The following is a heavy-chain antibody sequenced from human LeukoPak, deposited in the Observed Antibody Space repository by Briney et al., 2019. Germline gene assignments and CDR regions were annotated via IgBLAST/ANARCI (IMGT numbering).Heavy chain of an antibody. J-gene: IGHJ4*02. Sequence: PSETLSLTCTVSGVSISRGGYYWSWIRQHPGKGLEWIGYIYYDGRTFHNPSLKSPVAISIDTSKNQFSLRLSSLTAADTAVYYCARGFYDSSGNYFDYRGQGTLVTVSS. V-gene: IGHV4-31*01. CDR3: ARGFYDSSGNYFDY. D-gene: IGHD3-22*01. CDR1: GVSISRGGYY. CDR2: IYYDGRT.